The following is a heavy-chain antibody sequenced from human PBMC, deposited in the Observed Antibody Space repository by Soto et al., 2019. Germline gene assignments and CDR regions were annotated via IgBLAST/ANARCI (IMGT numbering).Heavy chain of an antibody. V-gene: IGHV3-21*01. D-gene: IGHD2-21*01. CDR1: GFTFSSYS. CDR3: ARDLIEVGGSYYFDY. CDR2: ISSSSSYI. J-gene: IGHJ4*02. Sequence: GGSLRLSCAASGFTFSSYSMNWVRQAPGKGLEWVSSISSSSSYIYYADSVKGRFTISRDNAKNSLYLQMNSLRAEDTAVYYCARDLIEVGGSYYFDYWGQGTLVTVSS.